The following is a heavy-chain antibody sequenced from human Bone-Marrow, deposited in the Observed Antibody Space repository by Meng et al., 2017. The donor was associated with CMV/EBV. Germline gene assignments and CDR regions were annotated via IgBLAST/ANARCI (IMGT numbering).Heavy chain of an antibody. Sequence: SVKVSCKASGGTFSSYAISWVRQAPGQGLEWMGGIIPIFGTANYAQKFQGRVTMTRNTSISTAYMELSSLRSEDTAVYYCARGDADAFDIWGQGTMVTVSS. J-gene: IGHJ3*02. CDR3: ARGDADAFDI. CDR1: GGTFSSYA. CDR2: IIPIFGTA. V-gene: IGHV1-69*05.